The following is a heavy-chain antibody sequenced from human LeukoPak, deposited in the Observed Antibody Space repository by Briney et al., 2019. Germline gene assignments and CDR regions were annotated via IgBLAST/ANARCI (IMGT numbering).Heavy chain of an antibody. Sequence: GGSLRLSCAASGFTFSSYSMNWVRQAPGKGLEWVSFISSSSSTINYADSVKGRFTISRDNAKNSLYLQMNSLRAEDTAVYYCARDRGGSCSAIDYWGQGTLVTVSS. J-gene: IGHJ4*02. CDR2: ISSSSSTI. V-gene: IGHV3-48*04. D-gene: IGHD2-15*01. CDR3: ARDRGGSCSAIDY. CDR1: GFTFSSYS.